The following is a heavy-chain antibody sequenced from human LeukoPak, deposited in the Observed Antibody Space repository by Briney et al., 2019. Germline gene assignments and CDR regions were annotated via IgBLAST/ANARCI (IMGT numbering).Heavy chain of an antibody. D-gene: IGHD2-15*01. CDR1: GYTFTSYG. J-gene: IGHJ5*02. CDR3: ARGPIRGYCSGGSCYSDWFDP. V-gene: IGHV1-18*01. Sequence: ASVQVSCQASGYTFTSYGISWVRQAPGQGLEWMGWISAYNGNTNYAQKLQGRVTMTTDTSTSTAYMELRSLRSDDTAVYYCARGPIRGYCSGGSCYSDWFDPWGQGNLVTVSS. CDR2: ISAYNGNT.